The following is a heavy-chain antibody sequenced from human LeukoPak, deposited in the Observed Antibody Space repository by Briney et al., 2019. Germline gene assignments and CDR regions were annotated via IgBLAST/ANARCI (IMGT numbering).Heavy chain of an antibody. V-gene: IGHV3-23*01. CDR2: ISGSGGST. CDR1: GFTFDDYA. J-gene: IGHJ4*02. Sequence: PGGSLRLSCAASGFTFDDYAMHWVRQAPGKGLEWVSGISGSGGSTYYADSVKGRFTISRDNSKNTLYLQMNSLRAEDTAVYYCAKAEYCTNGVCGDYWGQGTLVTVSS. D-gene: IGHD2-8*01. CDR3: AKAEYCTNGVCGDY.